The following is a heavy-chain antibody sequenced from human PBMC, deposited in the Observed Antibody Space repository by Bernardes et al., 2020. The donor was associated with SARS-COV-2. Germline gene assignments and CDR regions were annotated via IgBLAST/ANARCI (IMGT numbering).Heavy chain of an antibody. CDR1: GSTFSNYW. J-gene: IGHJ4*02. Sequence: GGSLRLSCAASGSTFSNYWMSWVRQAPGKGLEWVANIKQDGSEKYYVDSVKGRFTISRDNAMKSVFLQMNSLRAEDTAVYYCARDDNSGSYFYWGQGVLVTVSS. V-gene: IGHV3-7*01. D-gene: IGHD3-10*01. CDR2: IKQDGSEK. CDR3: ARDDNSGSYFY.